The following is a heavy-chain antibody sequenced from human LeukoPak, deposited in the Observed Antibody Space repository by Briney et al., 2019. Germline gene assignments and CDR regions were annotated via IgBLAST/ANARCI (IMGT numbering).Heavy chain of an antibody. V-gene: IGHV3-23*01. CDR1: GFTFSSYA. J-gene: IGHJ5*01. CDR2: ISGSGGST. CDR3: AKAEYDFWSGSFDS. Sequence: GGSLRLSCAASGFTFSSYAMSWVRQAPGKGLEWVSAISGSGGSTYYADSVKGRFTISRDNSKNTLYLQMNSLSAEDTAVYFCAKAEYDFWSGSFDSWGQGTLVTVSS. D-gene: IGHD3/OR15-3a*01.